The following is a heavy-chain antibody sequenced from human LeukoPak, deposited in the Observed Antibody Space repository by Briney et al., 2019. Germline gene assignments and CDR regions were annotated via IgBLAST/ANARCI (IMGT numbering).Heavy chain of an antibody. Sequence: PGGSLRLSCAASGFTVSSNYMSWVRQAPGKGLEWVSVIYSGGSTYYADSVKGRFTISRDNSKNTLCLQMNSLRAEDTAVYYCARDRGSGSYFLDYWGQGTLVTVSS. CDR1: GFTVSSNY. CDR3: ARDRGSGSYFLDY. D-gene: IGHD3-10*01. V-gene: IGHV3-66*01. J-gene: IGHJ4*02. CDR2: IYSGGST.